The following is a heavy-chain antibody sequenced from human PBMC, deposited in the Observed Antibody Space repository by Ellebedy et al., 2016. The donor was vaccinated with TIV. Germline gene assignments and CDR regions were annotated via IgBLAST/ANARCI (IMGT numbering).Heavy chain of an antibody. D-gene: IGHD4-17*01. J-gene: IGHJ4*02. CDR2: ISSSGSTI. CDR1: GFTFCDYY. V-gene: IGHV3-11*04. Sequence: GESLKISCAASGFTFCDYYMNWIRQAPGKGLEWVSFISSSGSTIYYADSVKGRFTISRDNAKNSLYLQMNSLRAEDTAVYYCARDRDDYGFFDYWGQGTLVTVSS. CDR3: ARDRDDYGFFDY.